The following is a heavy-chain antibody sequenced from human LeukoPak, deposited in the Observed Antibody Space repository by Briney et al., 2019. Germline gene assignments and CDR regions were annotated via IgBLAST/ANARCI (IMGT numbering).Heavy chain of an antibody. CDR2: IYYSGST. CDR3: ARNMQYSVIDY. D-gene: IGHD2-21*01. V-gene: IGHV4-31*03. CDR1: RGSINRGGYY. Sequence: SQTLSLTCTVSRGSINRGGYYWSWIRQRPGKGLEWIGYIYYSGSTYYNPSLKSRLAISIDTSKNQFSLNLSSVTAADTAIYYCARNMQYSVIDYWGQGSLVTVSS. J-gene: IGHJ4*02.